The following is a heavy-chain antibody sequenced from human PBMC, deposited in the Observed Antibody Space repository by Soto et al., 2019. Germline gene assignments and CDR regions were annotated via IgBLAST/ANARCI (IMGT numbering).Heavy chain of an antibody. Sequence: QLQLQESGPPLVKPSETLSLTCTVSGGSVSSSSYYWGWIRQPPGQGLEWIGSVFYSGRAYYNPSLTSRVTISVDTSKNQFSLKLGSVTAADTAVYFCARHCTGGSCYSARTFDYWGQGTLVTVSS. J-gene: IGHJ4*02. CDR2: VFYSGRA. D-gene: IGHD2-15*01. V-gene: IGHV4-39*01. CDR3: ARHCTGGSCYSARTFDY. CDR1: GGSVSSSSYY.